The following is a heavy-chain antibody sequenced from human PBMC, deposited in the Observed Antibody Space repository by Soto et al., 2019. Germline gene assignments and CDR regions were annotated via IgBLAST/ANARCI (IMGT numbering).Heavy chain of an antibody. D-gene: IGHD3-9*01. CDR1: GFSLSTSGVG. V-gene: IGHV2-5*02. J-gene: IGHJ4*02. Sequence: QITLKESGPTLVKPTQTLTLTCTFSGFSLSTSGVGVGWIRQPPGKALEWLALIYWDDDKRYSPSLKSRLTITKDTSKNQVVLTMTNMDPVDTATYYCAHLIHGQFLEWPPGLTGYYNFDYWGQGTLVTVSS. CDR2: IYWDDDK. CDR3: AHLIHGQFLEWPPGLTGYYNFDY.